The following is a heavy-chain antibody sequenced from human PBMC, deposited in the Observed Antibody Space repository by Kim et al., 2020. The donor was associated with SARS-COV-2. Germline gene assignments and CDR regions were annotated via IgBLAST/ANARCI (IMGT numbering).Heavy chain of an antibody. Sequence: SETLSLTCAVYGGSFSGYYWSWIRQPPGKGLEWIGEINHSGSTNYNPSLKSRVTISVDTSKNQFSLKLSSVTAADTAVYYCARSGWGNIVVVPAATNWFDPWGQGTLVTVSS. D-gene: IGHD2-2*01. CDR3: ARSGWGNIVVVPAATNWFDP. CDR1: GGSFSGYY. V-gene: IGHV4-34*01. CDR2: INHSGST. J-gene: IGHJ5*02.